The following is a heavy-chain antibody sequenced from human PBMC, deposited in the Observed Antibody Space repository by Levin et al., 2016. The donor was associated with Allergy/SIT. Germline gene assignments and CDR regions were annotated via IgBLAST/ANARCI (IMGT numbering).Heavy chain of an antibody. D-gene: IGHD2-15*01. CDR3: ARDELGIVVVVAATHFDY. CDR2: ISSSSYI. V-gene: IGHV3-21*01. Sequence: GGSLRLSCAASGFTFSSYSMNWVRQAPGKGLEWVSSISSSSYIYYADSVKGRFTISRDNAKNSLYLQMNSLRAEDTAVYYCARDELGIVVVVAATHFDYWGQGTLVTVSS. CDR1: GFTFSSYS. J-gene: IGHJ4*02.